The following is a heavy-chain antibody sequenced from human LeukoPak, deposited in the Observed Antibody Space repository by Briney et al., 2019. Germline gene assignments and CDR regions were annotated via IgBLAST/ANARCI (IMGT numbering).Heavy chain of an antibody. CDR3: ARQVVAVAGTGHFDY. Sequence: SETLSLTCTVSGGSIRSSSYYWGWIRQPPGKGLEWIGSIYYSGSTYYNASLKSRGTISVDTSKNQFSLKLNSVTAADTAVYFCARQVVAVAGTGHFDYWGQGTLVTVSS. CDR2: IYYSGST. J-gene: IGHJ4*02. V-gene: IGHV4-39*01. CDR1: GGSIRSSSYY. D-gene: IGHD6-19*01.